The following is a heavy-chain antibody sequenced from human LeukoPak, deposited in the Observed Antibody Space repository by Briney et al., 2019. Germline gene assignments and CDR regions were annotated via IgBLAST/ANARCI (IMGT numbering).Heavy chain of an antibody. V-gene: IGHV4-39*07. CDR3: ARRPVVRWLQYRD. Sequence: SETLSLTCTVSGGSISNPNDYWGWIRQPPGKGLEWVGSIYYDGRTFYSPSLRSRVTISEDTSKNQFSLKLSSVTAADTAVYYCARRPVVRWLQYRDWGQGTLVTVSS. CDR1: GGSISNPNDY. CDR2: IYYDGRT. J-gene: IGHJ4*02. D-gene: IGHD5-24*01.